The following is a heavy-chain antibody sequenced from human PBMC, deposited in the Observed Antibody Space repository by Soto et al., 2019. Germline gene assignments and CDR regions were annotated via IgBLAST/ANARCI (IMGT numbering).Heavy chain of an antibody. V-gene: IGHV3-74*01. CDR2: INSDGSST. Sequence: GGSLRLSCAASGFTFSSYWMHWVRQAPGKGLVWVSRINSDGSSTSYADSVKGRFTISRDNAKNTLYLQMNSLRAEDTAVYYCARGLSPHGIAAALVIWGQGTLVTVSS. CDR3: ARGLSPHGIAAALVI. CDR1: GFTFSSYW. J-gene: IGHJ4*02. D-gene: IGHD6-13*01.